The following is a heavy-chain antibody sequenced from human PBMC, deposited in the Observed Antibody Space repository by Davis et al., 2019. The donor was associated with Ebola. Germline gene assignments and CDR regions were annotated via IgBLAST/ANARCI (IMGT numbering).Heavy chain of an antibody. CDR3: ARDPAAAGFDY. V-gene: IGHV4-34*01. CDR2: INHRGST. J-gene: IGHJ4*02. D-gene: IGHD6-13*01. CDR1: GGSFSGYY. Sequence: PSETLSLTCAVYGGSFSGYYWSWIRQPPGKGLEWIGEINHRGSTNYNPSLKSRVTISVDTSKNQFSLKLSSVTAADTAVYYCARDPAAAGFDYWGQGTLVTVSS.